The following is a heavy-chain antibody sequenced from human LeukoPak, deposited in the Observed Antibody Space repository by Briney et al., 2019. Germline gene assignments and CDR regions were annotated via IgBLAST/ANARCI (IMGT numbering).Heavy chain of an antibody. Sequence: GASVKVSCKASGYTFTSYGISWVRQAPGQGLEWMGWISAYNGNTNYAHRLQGRLTMTTDTSTSTAYMELRSLRSDDTAVYYCARSRFLGGDLDYWGQGTLVTVSS. D-gene: IGHD2-15*01. CDR2: ISAYNGNT. J-gene: IGHJ4*02. CDR1: GYTFTSYG. CDR3: ARSRFLGGDLDY. V-gene: IGHV1-18*01.